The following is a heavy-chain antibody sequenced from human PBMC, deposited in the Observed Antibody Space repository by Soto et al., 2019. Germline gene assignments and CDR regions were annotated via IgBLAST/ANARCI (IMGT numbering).Heavy chain of an antibody. CDR2: IYYSGST. CDR3: ARDRGGQEGATAFDY. D-gene: IGHD1-26*01. CDR1: GGSISSYY. V-gene: IGHV4-59*01. J-gene: IGHJ4*02. Sequence: SETLCLTCSVSGGSISSYYWSWIRQPPGKGLEWIGYIYYSGSTNYNPSLKSRVTISVDTSKNQFSLKLSSVTAADTAVYYCARDRGGQEGATAFDYWGQGTLVSVHS.